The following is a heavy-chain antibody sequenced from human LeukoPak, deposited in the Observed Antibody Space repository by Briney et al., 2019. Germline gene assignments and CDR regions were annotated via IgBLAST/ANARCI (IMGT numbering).Heavy chain of an antibody. CDR1: GGSISDYY. V-gene: IGHV4-59*12. Sequence: NPSETLSLTCTISGGSISDYYWGWIRQPPGKGLAWIGYSHSSGDTNYNSSLKSRVTISVDTSKNQFSLKMSSVTAADTAIYYCARVSGITMIVVLITDAFDIWGQGTMVTVSS. D-gene: IGHD3-22*01. CDR2: SHSSGDT. J-gene: IGHJ3*02. CDR3: ARVSGITMIVVLITDAFDI.